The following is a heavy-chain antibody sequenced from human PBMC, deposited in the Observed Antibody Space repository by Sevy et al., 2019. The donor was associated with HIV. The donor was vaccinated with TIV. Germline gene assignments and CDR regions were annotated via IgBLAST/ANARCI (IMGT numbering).Heavy chain of an antibody. J-gene: IGHJ4*02. Sequence: SETLSLTCAVYGGSFSGYYWSWIRQPPGKGLEWIGEIDHGGSTKYNPSLKSRVTISVDTSKNQFSLKLNSVTAADTAVYHCARIKLSGWRLDYWGQGTLVTVSS. CDR1: GGSFSGYY. D-gene: IGHD6-19*01. V-gene: IGHV4-34*01. CDR2: IDHGGST. CDR3: ARIKLSGWRLDY.